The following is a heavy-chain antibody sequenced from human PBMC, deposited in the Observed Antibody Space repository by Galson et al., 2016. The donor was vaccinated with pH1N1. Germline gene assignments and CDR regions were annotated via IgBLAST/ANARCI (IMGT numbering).Heavy chain of an antibody. CDR3: ARDREYSGHEGFH. CDR1: GFTFTSYA. V-gene: IGHV3-30*04. J-gene: IGHJ4*02. Sequence: SLRLSCAASGFTFTSYAMHWVRQAPGKGLEWVAVILYDGTNEYYADSVKGRFTISRDKTQSTVYLQMNSLRTEDTAVYYCARDREYSGHEGFHWAQGTLVSVSS. CDR2: ILYDGTNE. D-gene: IGHD5-12*01.